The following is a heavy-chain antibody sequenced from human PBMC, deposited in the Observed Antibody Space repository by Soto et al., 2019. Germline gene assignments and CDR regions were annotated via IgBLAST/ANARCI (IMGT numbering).Heavy chain of an antibody. D-gene: IGHD3-10*01. CDR1: GYTFTSYY. Sequence: ASVKVSCKASGYTFTSYYMHWVRQAPGQGLEWMGIINPSGGSTSYAQKFQGRVTMTRDTSTSTVYMELSSLRSEDTAVYYCARGGVRGVIITSYYYYGMDVWGQGTTVTVS. V-gene: IGHV1-46*01. J-gene: IGHJ6*02. CDR3: ARGGVRGVIITSYYYYGMDV. CDR2: INPSGGST.